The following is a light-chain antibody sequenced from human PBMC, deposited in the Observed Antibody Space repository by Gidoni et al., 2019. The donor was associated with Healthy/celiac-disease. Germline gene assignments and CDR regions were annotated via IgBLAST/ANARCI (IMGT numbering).Light chain of an antibody. Sequence: SSELTQEPAVSVAFGQTVRITCQGDSLRSYYASWYQQKPGQAPVLVIYGKNNRPSGIPDRFSGSSSGNTASLTITGAQAEDEADYYCNSRDSSGNHLLFGGGTKLTVL. J-gene: IGLJ3*02. V-gene: IGLV3-19*01. CDR3: NSRDSSGNHLL. CDR2: GKN. CDR1: SLRSYY.